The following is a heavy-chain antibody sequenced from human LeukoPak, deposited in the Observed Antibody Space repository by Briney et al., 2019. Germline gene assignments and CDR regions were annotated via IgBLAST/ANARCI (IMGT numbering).Heavy chain of an antibody. J-gene: IGHJ6*02. Sequence: GGSLRLSCAASGFTFSSYGMHWDRQAPGKGLEWVAVIWYDGSNKYYADSVKGRFTISRDNSKNTLYLQMNSLRAEDTDVYYCARDSGSYRYYFYGMDVWGQGTTVTVSS. V-gene: IGHV3-33*01. CDR3: ARDSGSYRYYFYGMDV. CDR2: IWYDGSNK. D-gene: IGHD1-26*01. CDR1: GFTFSSYG.